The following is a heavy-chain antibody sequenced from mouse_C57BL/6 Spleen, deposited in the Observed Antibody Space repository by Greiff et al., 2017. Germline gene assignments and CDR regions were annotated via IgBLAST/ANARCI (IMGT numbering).Heavy chain of an antibody. J-gene: IGHJ4*01. V-gene: IGHV1-18*01. CDR2: INPNNGGT. CDR1: GYTFTDYN. CDR3: ARSPAYYSNSYAMDY. D-gene: IGHD2-5*01. Sequence: EVQLQQSGPELVKPGASVKIPCKASGYTFTDYNMDWVKQSHGKSLEWIGDINPNNGGTIYNQKFKGKATLTVDKSSSTAYMELRSLTSEDTAVYYCARSPAYYSNSYAMDYWGQGTSVTVSS.